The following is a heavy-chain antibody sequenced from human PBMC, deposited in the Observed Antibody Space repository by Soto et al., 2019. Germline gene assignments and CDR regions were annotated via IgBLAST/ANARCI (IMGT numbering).Heavy chain of an antibody. J-gene: IGHJ5*02. D-gene: IGHD2-15*01. CDR2: INAGNGNT. V-gene: IGHV1-3*01. Sequence: ASVKVSCKASGYTFTRYAMHWVRQAPGQRLEWMGWINAGNGNTKYSQKFQGRVTITRDTSASTAYMELSSLRSEDTAVYYCARDLGYCSGGSCYSLNWFDPWGQGTLVTVSS. CDR1: GYTFTRYA. CDR3: ARDLGYCSGGSCYSLNWFDP.